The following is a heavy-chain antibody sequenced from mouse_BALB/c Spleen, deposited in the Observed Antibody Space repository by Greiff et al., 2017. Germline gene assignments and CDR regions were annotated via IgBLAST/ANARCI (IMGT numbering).Heavy chain of an antibody. Sequence: DVKLQESGAELVKPGASVKLSCTASGFNIKDTYMHWVKQRPEQGLEWIGRIDPANGNTKYDPKFQGKATITADTSSNTAYLQLSSLTSEDTAVYYCASPYYGSPWFAYWGQGTLVTVSA. V-gene: IGHV14-3*02. D-gene: IGHD1-1*01. CDR1: GFNIKDTY. J-gene: IGHJ3*01. CDR2: IDPANGNT. CDR3: ASPYYGSPWFAY.